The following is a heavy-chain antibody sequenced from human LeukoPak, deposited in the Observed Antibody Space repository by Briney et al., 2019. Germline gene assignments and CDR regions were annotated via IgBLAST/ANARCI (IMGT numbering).Heavy chain of an antibody. CDR2: ISGTSGYI. V-gene: IGHV3-21*01. J-gene: IGHJ6*02. Sequence: GGSLRLSCAASGFTFSTYTMIWVRRAPGKGLEWVSSISGTSGYIYYADSVKGRFTISRDNAKNSLYLQMNSLRAEDTAVYYCARDGDSSEYYYYGMDVWGQGTTVTVSS. CDR1: GFTFSTYT. CDR3: ARDGDSSEYYYYGMDV. D-gene: IGHD2-21*02.